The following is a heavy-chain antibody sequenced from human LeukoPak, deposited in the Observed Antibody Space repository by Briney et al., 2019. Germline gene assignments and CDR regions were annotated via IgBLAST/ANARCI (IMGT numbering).Heavy chain of an antibody. J-gene: IGHJ6*02. CDR1: GGSFSGYY. CDR2: INHSGST. D-gene: IGHD2-15*01. CDR3: ARVTDLGYCSGGSCSFDYGMDV. Sequence: PSETLSLTCAVYGGSFSGYYWSWIRQPPGKGLEWIGEINHSGSTNHNPSLKSRVTISVDTSKNQFSLKLSSVTAADTAVYYCARVTDLGYCSGGSCSFDYGMDVWGQGTTVTVSS. V-gene: IGHV4-34*01.